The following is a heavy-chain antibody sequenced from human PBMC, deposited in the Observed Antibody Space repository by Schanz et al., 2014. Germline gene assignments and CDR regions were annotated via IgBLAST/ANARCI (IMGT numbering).Heavy chain of an antibody. CDR3: ARGLIAAAGGAFDY. J-gene: IGHJ4*02. CDR2: ITYNGGTI. Sequence: EVQLVESGGGLVQPGGSLRLSCAASGFTFSSYSMNWVRQAPGKGLEWVSYITYNGGTIYYADSVKGRFTISRDNAKNSLYLQMNSLRAEDTAVYYCARGLIAAAGGAFDYWGQGTLVAVSA. D-gene: IGHD6-13*01. CDR1: GFTFSSYS. V-gene: IGHV3-48*01.